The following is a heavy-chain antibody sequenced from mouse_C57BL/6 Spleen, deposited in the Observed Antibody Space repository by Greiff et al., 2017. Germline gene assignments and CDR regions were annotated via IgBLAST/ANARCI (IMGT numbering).Heavy chain of an antibody. V-gene: IGHV2-6-1*01. CDR2: IWSDGST. J-gene: IGHJ4*01. Sequence: QVQLQQSGPGLVAPSQSLSITCTVSGFSLTSYGVHWVRQPPGKGLEWLVVIWSDGSTTYNSALKSRLSISKDNSKSQVFLKMNSLQTYDTAMYYCDRHHGDYEDAMDYWGQGTSVTVSS. CDR1: GFSLTSYG. D-gene: IGHD2-13*01. CDR3: DRHHGDYEDAMDY.